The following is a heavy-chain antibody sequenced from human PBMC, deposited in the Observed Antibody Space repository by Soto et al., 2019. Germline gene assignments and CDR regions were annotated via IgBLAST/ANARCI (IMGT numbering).Heavy chain of an antibody. CDR1: GFVFETFV. J-gene: IGHJ5*02. CDR2: TSVSGFKK. Sequence: PWGSRKRSCAASGFVFETFVTSWVRQAPSKWLEWISSTSVSGFKKYYADSVKGRFTISRENSKSTVYLELNNLSAEDTAVYHCAKNQGVELVPLATVDWFDPWGQGSVVTVSS. D-gene: IGHD1-26*01. V-gene: IGHV3-23*01. CDR3: AKNQGVELVPLATVDWFDP.